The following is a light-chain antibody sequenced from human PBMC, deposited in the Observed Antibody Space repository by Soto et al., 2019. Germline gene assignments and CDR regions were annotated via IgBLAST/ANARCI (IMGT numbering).Light chain of an antibody. Sequence: DIQMTQSPSTLSASVGDRVTITCRASQSISSCLAWYQQKPGKAPKVLISKASTLQSGVPSRFSGSRSATEFTLTVSSLQPDDFANYYCQQYHSYPYTFGQGTKLEIE. J-gene: IGKJ2*01. CDR3: QQYHSYPYT. V-gene: IGKV1-5*03. CDR2: KAS. CDR1: QSISSC.